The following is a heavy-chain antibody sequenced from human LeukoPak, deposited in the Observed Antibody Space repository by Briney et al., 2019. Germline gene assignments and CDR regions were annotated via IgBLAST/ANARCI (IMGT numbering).Heavy chain of an antibody. CDR3: ARAGAWQIDP. Sequence: SETLSLTCTVSGASISSYYWSWIRQPPGKGLEWIGYIDNSGSTNYKPSLKSRVTISVDRSKNQFSLKLTSVTAVDTAVYYCARAGAWQIDPWGQGTLVTVSS. CDR1: GASISSYY. J-gene: IGHJ5*02. D-gene: IGHD3-10*01. CDR2: IDNSGST. V-gene: IGHV4-59*12.